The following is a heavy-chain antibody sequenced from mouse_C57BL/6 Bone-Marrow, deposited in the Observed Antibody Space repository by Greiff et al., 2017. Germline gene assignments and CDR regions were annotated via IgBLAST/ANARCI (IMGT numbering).Heavy chain of an antibody. V-gene: IGHV5-9-1*02. J-gene: IGHJ2*01. CDR1: GFTFSSYA. CDR3: TRVTTVVGYIDY. CDR2: ISSGGDSI. D-gene: IGHD1-1*01. Sequence: EVNLVESGEGLVKPGGSLTLSCAASGFTFSSYAMSWVRQTPEKRLEWVAYISSGGDSIYYAATVSGRFTITRDNARNTLYLQMMSLKYEDTAMYYCTRVTTVVGYIDYWGQGTTLTVSS.